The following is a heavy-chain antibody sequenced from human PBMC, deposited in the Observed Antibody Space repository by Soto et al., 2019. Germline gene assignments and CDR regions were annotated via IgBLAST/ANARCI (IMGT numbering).Heavy chain of an antibody. CDR1: GDSISSYY. Sequence: QVQLQESGPGLVKPSETLSLTCAVSGDSISSYYCMWIRQPPGQGLESIGYLYYGRSRNYDPSLNIRFTFSVHTSPNLCPLPLRSMPAADPAVYSCPLPSMAVVPKHWGQGPLVTSSS. J-gene: IGHJ4*02. V-gene: IGHV4-59*01. D-gene: IGHD3-22*01. CDR2: LYYGRSR. CDR3: PLPSMAVVPKH.